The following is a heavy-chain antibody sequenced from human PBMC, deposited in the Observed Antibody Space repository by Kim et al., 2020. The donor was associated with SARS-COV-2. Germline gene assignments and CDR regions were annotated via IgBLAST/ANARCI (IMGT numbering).Heavy chain of an antibody. D-gene: IGHD1-26*01. CDR1: GGSISSSSYY. J-gene: IGHJ4*02. CDR3: AAVGATTVDY. V-gene: IGHV4-39*01. Sequence: SETLSLTCTVSGGSISSSSYYWGWIRQPPGKGLEWIGSIYYSGSTYYNPSLKSRVTISVDTSKNQFSLKLSSVTAADTAVYYCAAVGATTVDYWGQGTLVTVSS. CDR2: IYYSGST.